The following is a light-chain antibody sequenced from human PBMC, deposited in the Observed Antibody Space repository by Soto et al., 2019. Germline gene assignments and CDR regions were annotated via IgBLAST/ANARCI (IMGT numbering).Light chain of an antibody. CDR3: SSYAGSNNL. CDR1: SSDVGGYNY. J-gene: IGLJ2*01. Sequence: QSVLTQPPSASGSPGQSVTISCTGTSSDVGGYNYVSWYQQHPGKAPKLMIYEVTKRPSGVPDRVSGSKSGNTASLTVSGLQAEDEADYYCSSYAGSNNLFGGGTKLTVL. V-gene: IGLV2-8*01. CDR2: EVT.